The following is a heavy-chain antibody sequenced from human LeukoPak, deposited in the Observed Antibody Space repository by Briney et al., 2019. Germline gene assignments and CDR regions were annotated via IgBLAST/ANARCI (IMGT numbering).Heavy chain of an antibody. J-gene: IGHJ4*02. D-gene: IGHD3-10*01. Sequence: GRSLSLSCAASGFTFSSYAMHWVRQAPGKGLEWVAVISYDGSNKYYADSVKGRFTISRDNSKNTLYLQMNSLRAEDTAVYYCARDFRASFDYWGQGTLVTVSS. CDR1: GFTFSSYA. CDR2: ISYDGSNK. CDR3: ARDFRASFDY. V-gene: IGHV3-30-3*01.